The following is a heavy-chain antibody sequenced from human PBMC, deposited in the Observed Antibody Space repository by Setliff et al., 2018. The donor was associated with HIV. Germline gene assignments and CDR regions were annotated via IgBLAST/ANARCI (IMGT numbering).Heavy chain of an antibody. V-gene: IGHV1-3*01. CDR2: INADNGDT. D-gene: IGHD6-13*01. CDR3: ARDRDSLLIGYTPNNWFDP. J-gene: IGHJ5*02. Sequence: SCKASGYTFTRYAIHWLRQAPGQSLEWMGWINADNGDTKYSQKFQGRLTITRDTSANTVYMELSSLGSEDTAVFYCARDRDSLLIGYTPNNWFDPWGQGTLVTVSS. CDR1: GYTFTRYA.